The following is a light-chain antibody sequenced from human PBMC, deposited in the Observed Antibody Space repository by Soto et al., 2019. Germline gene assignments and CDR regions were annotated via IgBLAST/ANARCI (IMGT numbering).Light chain of an antibody. CDR3: QQYGSSPPWT. J-gene: IGKJ1*01. CDR1: QSVSSSY. CDR2: GAC. Sequence: VVTRSRGSVSLTPRERATLSCMAIQSVSSSYLAWYQQKPGQAPRLLIYGACSRATGIPDRFSGSVSGTGFTLTISRLEPEDFAVYYCQQYGSSPPWTFGQGTKVDIK. V-gene: IGKV3-20*01.